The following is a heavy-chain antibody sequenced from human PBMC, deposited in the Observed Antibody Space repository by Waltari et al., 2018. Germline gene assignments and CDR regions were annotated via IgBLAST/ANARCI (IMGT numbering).Heavy chain of an antibody. CDR1: GFHFGAYC. V-gene: IGHV3-30*02. CDR3: AKGGIVGTVGPYYVDI. Sequence: QGQLVESGGGVFQPGGSLLLFREAYGFHFGAYCCPSVRQGPGKGLGWLAFIRYDSSMVYNADSIAGRFSNPRDDAQRTVQLRLTSLRGDDTAVYYCAKGGIVGTVGPYYVDIWGRGTSVTVSS. D-gene: IGHD2-21*01. J-gene: IGHJ6*03. CDR2: IRYDSSMV.